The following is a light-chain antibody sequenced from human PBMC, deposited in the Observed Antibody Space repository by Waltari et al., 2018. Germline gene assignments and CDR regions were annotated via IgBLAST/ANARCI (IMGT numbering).Light chain of an antibody. CDR2: DAS. J-gene: IGKJ2*01. V-gene: IGKV3-11*01. CDR1: QSVSSY. Sequence: EIVLTQSPATLSLSPGERATLSCRASQSVSSYLAWYQQKPGQAPRLLIYDASNRATGIPARFSGSGSGTDFTLTISSLEPEDFATYVCQQSSTNPYTFGQGTKLEI. CDR3: QQSSTNPYT.